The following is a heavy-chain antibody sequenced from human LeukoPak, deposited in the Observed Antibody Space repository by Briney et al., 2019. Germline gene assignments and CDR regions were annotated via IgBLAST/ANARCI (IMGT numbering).Heavy chain of an antibody. V-gene: IGHV3-73*01. CDR3: RSVGHPPYYYYYMDV. CDR1: GFTFSGSA. D-gene: IGHD1-26*01. Sequence: PGGSLRLSCAAAGFTFSGSAMHWVRQASGKGLEWVGRIRSKANSYATAYAASVKGRFTISRDDSKNTAYLQMNSLKTEDTAVYYCRSVGHPPYYYYYMDVWGKGTTVTVSS. CDR2: IRSKANSYAT. J-gene: IGHJ6*03.